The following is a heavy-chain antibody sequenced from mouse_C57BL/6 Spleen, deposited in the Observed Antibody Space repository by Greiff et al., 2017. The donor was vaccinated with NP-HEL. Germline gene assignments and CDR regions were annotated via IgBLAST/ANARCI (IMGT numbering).Heavy chain of an antibody. CDR1: GYTFTDYE. V-gene: IGHV1-15*01. Sequence: QVQLQQSGAELVRPGASVTLSCKASGYTFTDYEMHWVKQTPVHGLEWIGAIDPETGGTAYNQKFKGKAILTADKSSSTAYMELRSLTSEDSAVDYCTRRSLQLGRYAMDYWGQGTSVTVSS. D-gene: IGHD4-1*02. J-gene: IGHJ4*01. CDR3: TRRSLQLGRYAMDY. CDR2: IDPETGGT.